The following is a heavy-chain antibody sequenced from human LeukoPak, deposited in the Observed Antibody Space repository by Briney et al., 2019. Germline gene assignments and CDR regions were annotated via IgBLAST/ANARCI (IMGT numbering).Heavy chain of an antibody. CDR2: IIPIFGTA. J-gene: IGHJ3*02. V-gene: IGHV1-69*06. CDR3: AGGASVGAFDI. CDR1: GGTFSSYA. Sequence: PVKVSCKASGGTFSSYAISWVRQAPGQGLEWMGGIIPIFGTANYAQKFQGRVTITADKSTSTAYMELSSLRSEDMAVYYCAGGASVGAFDIWGQGTMVTVSS. D-gene: IGHD4-23*01.